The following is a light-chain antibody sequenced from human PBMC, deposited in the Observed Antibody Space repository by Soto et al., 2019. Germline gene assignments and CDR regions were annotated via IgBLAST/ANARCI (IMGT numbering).Light chain of an antibody. Sequence: QLVLTQPPSVSGAPGQRVIISCTGSSSNIGAGYDVHWYQQLPGTAPKLLIQGNSNRPSGVPDRFSGSKSGTSASLAITGLQTEDEADYYCQSYDSSLSAVVFGGGTKVTVL. CDR3: QSYDSSLSAVV. J-gene: IGLJ2*01. V-gene: IGLV1-40*01. CDR1: SSNIGAGYD. CDR2: GNS.